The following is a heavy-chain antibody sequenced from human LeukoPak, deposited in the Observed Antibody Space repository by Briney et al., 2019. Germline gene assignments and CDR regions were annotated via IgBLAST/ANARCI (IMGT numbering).Heavy chain of an antibody. D-gene: IGHD3-10*01. CDR2: IYYSGRT. V-gene: IGHV4-39*01. CDR1: GGSISSSSYY. Sequence: SETLSLTCTVSGGSISSSSYYWGWIRQPPGTGLEWIGTIYYSGRTDYNPSLKSRATISVDTSKNQFSLKLSSVTAADTAVYYCATRGRARDYWGQGTLVTVSS. J-gene: IGHJ4*02. CDR3: ATRGRARDY.